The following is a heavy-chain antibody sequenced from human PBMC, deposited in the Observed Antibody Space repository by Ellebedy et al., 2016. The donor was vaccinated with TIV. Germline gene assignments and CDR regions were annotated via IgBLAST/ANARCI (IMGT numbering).Heavy chain of an antibody. D-gene: IGHD5-12*01. CDR3: ARAESGGYAWDY. J-gene: IGHJ4*02. CDR2: INPNSGGT. Sequence: AASVKVSCKASGYNFIDHYMHWVRQAPGQGLEWMGWINPNSGGTNYAQNFQGRVTMTSDTSISTAYVELSRLRSEDTAVYFCARAESGGYAWDYWGQGTLVTVSS. V-gene: IGHV1-2*02. CDR1: GYNFIDHY.